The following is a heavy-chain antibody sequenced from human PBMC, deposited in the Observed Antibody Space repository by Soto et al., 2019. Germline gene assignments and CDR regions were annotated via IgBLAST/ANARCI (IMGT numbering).Heavy chain of an antibody. CDR3: ARERGPGIAVADLYYYYYGMDV. J-gene: IGHJ6*02. CDR2: ISSSSSYI. CDR1: GFTFSSYS. V-gene: IGHV3-21*01. D-gene: IGHD6-19*01. Sequence: GGSLRLSCAASGFTFSSYSMNWVRQAPGKGLEWVSSISSSSSYIYYADSVKGRFTNSRDNAKNSLYLQMNSLRADDTAVYYCARERGPGIAVADLYYYYYGMDVWGQGTTVTVSS.